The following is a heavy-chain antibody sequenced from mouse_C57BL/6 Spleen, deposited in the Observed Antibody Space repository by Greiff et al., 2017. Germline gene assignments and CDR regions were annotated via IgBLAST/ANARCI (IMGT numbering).Heavy chain of an antibody. J-gene: IGHJ1*03. CDR1: GYTFTSYW. Sequence: VQLQQSGAELVKPGASVKLSCKASGYTFTSYWMHWVKQRPGRGLEWIGRIDPNSGGTKYNEKFKSKATLTVDKPSSTAYMQLSSLTSEDSAVYYCAREGPLITTVVAHWYFDVWGTGTTVTVSS. CDR3: AREGPLITTVVAHWYFDV. CDR2: IDPNSGGT. V-gene: IGHV1-72*01. D-gene: IGHD1-1*01.